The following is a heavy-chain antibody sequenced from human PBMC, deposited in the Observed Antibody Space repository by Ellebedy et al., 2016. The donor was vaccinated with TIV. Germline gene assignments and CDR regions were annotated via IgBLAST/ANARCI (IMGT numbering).Heavy chain of an antibody. D-gene: IGHD1-26*01. CDR1: GFTFSSFA. V-gene: IGHV3-23*01. CDR3: AREGGTYYSAHFDQ. J-gene: IGHJ4*02. Sequence: PGGSLRLSCAASGFTFSSFAMSWVRQAPGIGLEWVSAIGDDAVATNYADSVKGRFTISRDNFGNMFYLQMNSLGAEDTAVYYCAREGGTYYSAHFDQWGQGTPVTVSS. CDR2: IGDDAVAT.